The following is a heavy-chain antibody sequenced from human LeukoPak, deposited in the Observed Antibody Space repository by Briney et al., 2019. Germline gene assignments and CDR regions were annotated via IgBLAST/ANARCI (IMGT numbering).Heavy chain of an antibody. D-gene: IGHD6-19*01. CDR1: GGSTGSDY. J-gene: IGHJ6*02. CDR3: ARDRIAVAGYYYYYGMDV. CDR2: VYYSGVT. V-gene: IGHV4-59*12. Sequence: PLETLSLTCTVSGGSTGSDYWSWIRQPPGKGLEWMAYVYYSGVTSYNPSLKSRVAISIDTSKNQFSLKLSSVTAADTAVYYCARDRIAVAGYYYYYGMDVWGQGTTVTVSS.